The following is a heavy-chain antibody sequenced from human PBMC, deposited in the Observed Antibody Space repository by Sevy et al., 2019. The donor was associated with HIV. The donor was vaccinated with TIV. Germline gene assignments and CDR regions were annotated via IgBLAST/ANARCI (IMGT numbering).Heavy chain of an antibody. CDR1: GDSISSGDSF. Sequence: SETLSLTCTVSGDSISSGDSFWSWIRQPAGRGLEWIGRIYASGRTMYNPSLKSRLTLSVDTSKNQFSLELTPVTAADTAVYYCAREGIKRDYYYAMDVWGQGTPVTVSS. D-gene: IGHD3-10*01. V-gene: IGHV4-61*02. J-gene: IGHJ6*02. CDR2: IYASGRT. CDR3: AREGIKRDYYYAMDV.